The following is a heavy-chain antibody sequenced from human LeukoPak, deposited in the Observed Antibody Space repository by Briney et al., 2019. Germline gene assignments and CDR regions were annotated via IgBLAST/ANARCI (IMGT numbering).Heavy chain of an antibody. Sequence: PGGSLRLSCVASGFTFSSYAMIWVRQAPGKGLEGVSGIRGSGGRTYYAASVEGRVTMSRDNSTNTLYLQMNSLRAEDTAVYYCAKDYGDYQGAFDIWGQGTLVTVSS. V-gene: IGHV3-23*01. CDR2: IRGSGGRT. CDR1: GFTFSSYA. J-gene: IGHJ3*02. CDR3: AKDYGDYQGAFDI. D-gene: IGHD4-17*01.